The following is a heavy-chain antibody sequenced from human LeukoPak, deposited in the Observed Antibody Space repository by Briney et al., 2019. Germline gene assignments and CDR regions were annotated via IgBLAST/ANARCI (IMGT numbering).Heavy chain of an antibody. V-gene: IGHV1-18*01. CDR3: ARVTDFGDYWRNYYGRDV. CDR1: GYTFTSYG. CDR2: ISAYNGNT. Sequence: ASVKVSCKASGYTFTSYGISWVRQAPGQGLEWMGWISAYNGNTNYAQKLQGRVTMTTDTSTSTAYMELRSLRSDDTAVYYCARVTDFGDYWRNYYGRDVWGQGTTVTVSS. D-gene: IGHD4-17*01. J-gene: IGHJ6*02.